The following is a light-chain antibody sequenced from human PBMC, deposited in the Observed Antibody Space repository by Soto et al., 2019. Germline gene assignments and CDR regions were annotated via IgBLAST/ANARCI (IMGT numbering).Light chain of an antibody. J-gene: IGLJ3*02. V-gene: IGLV2-11*01. CDR3: CSHAGSYTWV. Sequence: QSALTQPRSVSGSPGQSVTISCTGTSSDVGGYNYVSWYQEHPGKAPKLMIYDVTKRPSGVPDRCSGSKSGNTASLTISGLQAEDEADYYCCSHAGSYTWVFGGGTKLTVL. CDR2: DVT. CDR1: SSDVGGYNY.